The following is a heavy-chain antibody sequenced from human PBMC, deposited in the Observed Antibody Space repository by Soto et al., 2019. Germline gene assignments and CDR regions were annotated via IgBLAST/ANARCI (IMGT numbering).Heavy chain of an antibody. J-gene: IGHJ6*02. CDR2: ISSSGSTI. CDR3: ASTRTTAYSDGMDV. D-gene: IGHD4-17*01. V-gene: IGHV3-48*03. CDR1: GFTFSSYE. Sequence: EVQLVESGGGLVQPGGSLRLSCAASGFTFSSYEMNWVRQAPGKGLEWVSYISSSGSTIYYADSVKGRFTISRDNANNSLYLQMNSLRAEDTAVYYCASTRTTAYSDGMDVWGQGTTVTVS.